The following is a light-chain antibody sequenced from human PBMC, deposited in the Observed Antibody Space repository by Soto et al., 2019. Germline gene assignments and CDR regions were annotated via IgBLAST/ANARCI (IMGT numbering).Light chain of an antibody. Sequence: DIQMTQSPSTLSASVGDSVTITCRASQTISTYLSWFKQRPGRAPDLLIFAASILHSGVPSRFSGSGSATHFTLTITGLQPEDFATYYCQQTDSSPYTFGQGTKLEI. CDR3: QQTDSSPYT. CDR2: AAS. CDR1: QTISTY. V-gene: IGKV1-39*01. J-gene: IGKJ2*01.